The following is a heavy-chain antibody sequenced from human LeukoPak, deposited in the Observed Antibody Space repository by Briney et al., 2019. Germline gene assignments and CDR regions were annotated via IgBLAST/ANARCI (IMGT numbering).Heavy chain of an antibody. J-gene: IGHJ4*02. D-gene: IGHD3-22*01. CDR1: GFTFSDYY. V-gene: IGHV3-11*04. Sequence: KPGGSLRLSCAASGFTFSDYYMSWIRQAPGKGLEWVSYISSSGSTIYYADSVKGRFTISRDNAKNSLYLQMNSLRAEDTAAYYCARGEQRMWLLLPNYFDYWGQGTLVTVSS. CDR3: ARGEQRMWLLLPNYFDY. CDR2: ISSSGSTI.